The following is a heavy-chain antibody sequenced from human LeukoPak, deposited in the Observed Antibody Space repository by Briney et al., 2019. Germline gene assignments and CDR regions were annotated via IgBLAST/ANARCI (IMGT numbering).Heavy chain of an antibody. CDR2: IHTSGDT. Sequence: PGGSLRLSCAASGLTGSHNYVSWVRQAPGKGLEWVSAIHTSGDTCYADSVKGRFTISRDNAKNSLYLQMNSLRAEDTAVYYCARGTYDRPPYAFDIWGQGTMVTVSS. D-gene: IGHD3-22*01. CDR3: ARGTYDRPPYAFDI. V-gene: IGHV3-69-1*01. J-gene: IGHJ3*02. CDR1: GLTGSHNY.